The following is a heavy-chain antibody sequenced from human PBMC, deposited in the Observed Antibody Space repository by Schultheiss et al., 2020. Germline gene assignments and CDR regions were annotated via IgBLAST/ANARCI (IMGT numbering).Heavy chain of an antibody. J-gene: IGHJ4*02. V-gene: IGHV4-61*05. CDR3: ARTREGGLLLFDY. CDR2: IYYSGST. CDR1: GGSISSSRNY. D-gene: IGHD3-22*01. Sequence: SETLSLTCTVSGGSISSSRNYWGWIRQPPGKGLEWIGYIYYSGSTNYNPSLKSRVTISVDTSKNQFSLKLSSVTAADTAVYYCARTREGGLLLFDYWGQGTLVTVSS.